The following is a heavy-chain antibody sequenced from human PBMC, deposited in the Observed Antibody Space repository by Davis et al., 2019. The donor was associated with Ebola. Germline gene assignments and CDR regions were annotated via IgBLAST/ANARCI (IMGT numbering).Heavy chain of an antibody. J-gene: IGHJ4*02. CDR2: IYWDDDK. D-gene: IGHD3-10*01. V-gene: IGHV2-5*02. CDR3: AHRLGRFGEWNFDY. Sequence: SGPTLSKPTHTPTLTCTFSGFSLTTSGLGVGWIRQPPGKALAWLAPIYWDDDKRYRPSLKSRPTITKDTSKNQVVLTMINMEPVDTATYYCAHRLGRFGEWNFDYWGLGTLVTVSS. CDR1: GFSLTTSGLG.